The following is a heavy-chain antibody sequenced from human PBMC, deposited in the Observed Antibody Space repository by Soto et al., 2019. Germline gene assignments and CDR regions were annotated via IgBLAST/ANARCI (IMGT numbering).Heavy chain of an antibody. CDR3: ASGGAGWELAALDY. CDR2: ISYDGSNK. V-gene: IGHV3-30-3*01. J-gene: IGHJ4*02. Sequence: GGSLRLSCAASGFTFSSYAMHWVRQAPGKGLEWVAVISYDGSNKYYADSVKGRFTISRDNSKNTLYLQMNSLRAEDTAVYYCASGGAGWELAALDYWGQGTLVTVSS. CDR1: GFTFSSYA. D-gene: IGHD1-26*01.